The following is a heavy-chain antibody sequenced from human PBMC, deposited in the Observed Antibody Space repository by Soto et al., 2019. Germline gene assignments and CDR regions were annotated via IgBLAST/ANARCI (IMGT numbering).Heavy chain of an antibody. CDR2: ISYDGSNK. V-gene: IGHV3-30-3*01. CDR1: GFTFSSYA. CDR3: ARDVADYGDYAWFDP. Sequence: QVQLVESGGGVVQPGRSLRLSCAASGFTFSSYAMHWVRQAPGKGLEWVAVISYDGSNKYYADSVKGRFTISRDNSKNTLYLQMNSLRAEDTAVYYCARDVADYGDYAWFDPWGQGTLVTVSS. D-gene: IGHD4-17*01. J-gene: IGHJ5*02.